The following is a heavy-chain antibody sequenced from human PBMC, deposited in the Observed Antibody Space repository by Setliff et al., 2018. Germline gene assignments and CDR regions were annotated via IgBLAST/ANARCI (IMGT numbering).Heavy chain of an antibody. V-gene: IGHV4-39*07. CDR2: IYYSGST. CDR3: ARTLYDYDILTGPGYYFDY. CDR1: GGSISSSSYY. D-gene: IGHD3-9*01. J-gene: IGHJ4*02. Sequence: SETLSLTCTVSGGSISSSSYYWGWIRQPPGKGLEWIGSIYYSGSTYYNPSLKSRVTISVDTSKNQFSLKLSPVTAADTAVYYCARTLYDYDILTGPGYYFDYWGQGTLVTVS.